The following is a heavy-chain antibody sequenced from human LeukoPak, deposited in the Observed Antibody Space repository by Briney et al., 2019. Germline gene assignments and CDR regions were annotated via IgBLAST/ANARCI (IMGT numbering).Heavy chain of an antibody. J-gene: IGHJ4*02. Sequence: GGSLRLSCAASRFTFSGYWMSWVRQAPGKGLEWVARIMEDGSQQYYVDSVKGRFAISRGNAKNSLYLQMNSLRAEDTAVYYCARGGHHYFDYWGQGTLVTVSS. CDR1: RFTFSGYW. D-gene: IGHD3-16*01. V-gene: IGHV3-7*04. CDR2: IMEDGSQQ. CDR3: ARGGHHYFDY.